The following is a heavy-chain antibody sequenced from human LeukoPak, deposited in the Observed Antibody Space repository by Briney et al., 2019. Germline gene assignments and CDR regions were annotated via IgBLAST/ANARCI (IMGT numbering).Heavy chain of an antibody. CDR1: GYTLTELS. Sequence: GASVKVSCKVSGYTLTELSMHWVRQAPGKGLEWMGGIIPIFGTANYAQKFQGRVTITADESTSTAYMELSSLRSEDTAVYYCARGGIVVVPAATEYNWFDPWGQGTLVTVSS. CDR2: IIPIFGTA. J-gene: IGHJ5*02. V-gene: IGHV1-69*13. CDR3: ARGGIVVVPAATEYNWFDP. D-gene: IGHD2-2*01.